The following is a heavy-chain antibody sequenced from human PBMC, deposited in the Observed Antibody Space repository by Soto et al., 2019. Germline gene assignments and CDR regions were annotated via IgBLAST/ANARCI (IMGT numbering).Heavy chain of an antibody. CDR2: IIHSEST. CDR3: ARQRPTDGRWEFANYYGMDV. V-gene: IGHV4-34*12. Sequence: PSETLSLTCAVSGGSINTYYWSWVRQPPGKGLEWIGEIIHSESTKYNPSLKSRVTISVDTSKNQFSLKLSSVTAADTAVYYCARQRPTDGRWEFANYYGMDVWGQGTPVTVSS. J-gene: IGHJ6*02. CDR1: GGSINTYY. D-gene: IGHD1-26*01.